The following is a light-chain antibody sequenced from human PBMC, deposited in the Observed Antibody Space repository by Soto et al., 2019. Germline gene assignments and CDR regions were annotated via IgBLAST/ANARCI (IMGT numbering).Light chain of an antibody. J-gene: IGLJ2*01. CDR3: SSYTSSSTLV. Sequence: QSALTQPASVSGSPGQSITISCTGTSSDVGAYNYVSWYQQHPGKAPKLMIFEVNNRPSGVSNRFSGSKSGHTDSLAISGLQAEDEADYYCSSYTSSSTLVFGGGTKLTVL. CDR1: SSDVGAYNY. V-gene: IGLV2-14*01. CDR2: EVN.